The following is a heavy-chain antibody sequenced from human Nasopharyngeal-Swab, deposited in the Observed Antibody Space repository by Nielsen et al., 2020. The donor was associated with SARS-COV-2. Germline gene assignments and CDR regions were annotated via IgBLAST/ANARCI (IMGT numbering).Heavy chain of an antibody. D-gene: IGHD3-10*01. CDR3: ARVSTRDAWSWSYFDY. J-gene: IGHJ4*02. CDR2: ISSSGSTI. Sequence: GESLKISCAASGFTFSSYWMSWVRQAPGKGLEWVSYISSSGSTIYYADSVKGRFTISRGNAKNSLYLQMDSLRAEDTAVYYCARVSTRDAWSWSYFDYWGQGTLVTVSS. CDR1: GFTFSSYW. V-gene: IGHV3-48*04.